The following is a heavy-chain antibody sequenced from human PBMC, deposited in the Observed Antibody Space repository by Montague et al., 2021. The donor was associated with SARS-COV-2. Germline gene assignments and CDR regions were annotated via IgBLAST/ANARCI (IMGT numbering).Heavy chain of an antibody. CDR2: IYYGRST. V-gene: IGHV4-39*01. J-gene: IGHJ4*02. Sequence: SETLSLTCTVSGGSIGSSSYYWGWIRQPPGKGLEWIGTIYYGRSTYYNPSLKSRVTISVDTSKNQFSLKLSSVTAADTAVYYCARQGGDIVVVIAIRGPYYFDYWGQGTLVTVSS. D-gene: IGHD2-21*01. CDR3: ARQGGDIVVVIAIRGPYYFDY. CDR1: GGSIGSSSYY.